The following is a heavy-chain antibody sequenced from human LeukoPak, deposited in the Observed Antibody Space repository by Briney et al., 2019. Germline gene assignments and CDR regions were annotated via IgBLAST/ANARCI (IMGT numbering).Heavy chain of an antibody. CDR3: ARPMVRGVIITLNNWFDP. V-gene: IGHV4-34*01. CDR2: INHSGRT. Sequence: PSETLSLTCAVYGGSFSGYYWSWIRQPPGKGLEWIGEINHSGRTNYNPSLKSRVTISVDTSKNQFSLKLSSVTAADTAVYYCARPMVRGVIITLNNWFDPWGQGTLVTVSS. J-gene: IGHJ5*02. CDR1: GGSFSGYY. D-gene: IGHD3-10*01.